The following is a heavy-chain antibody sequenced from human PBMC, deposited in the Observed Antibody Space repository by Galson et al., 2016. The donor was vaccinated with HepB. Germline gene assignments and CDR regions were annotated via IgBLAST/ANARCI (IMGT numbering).Heavy chain of an antibody. J-gene: IGHJ4*02. CDR3: ARNRLVSARPSHFDS. Sequence: SVKVSCKASGYTFTAFYIHWMRQAPGQGLEWVGWINPHSGVTKYAEKFQDWVNLTRDTAISTAYMELSRLRSDDTAVYYCARNRLVSARPSHFDSGGQGTLVTVSS. CDR1: GYTFTAFY. D-gene: IGHD6-6*01. CDR2: INPHSGVT. V-gene: IGHV1-2*04.